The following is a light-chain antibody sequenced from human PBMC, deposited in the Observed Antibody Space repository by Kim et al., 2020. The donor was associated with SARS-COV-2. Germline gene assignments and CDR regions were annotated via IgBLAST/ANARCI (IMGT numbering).Light chain of an antibody. J-gene: IGKJ5*01. Sequence: ASVGDKVPITCRASQSISISLNWFQHQPGNAPKLLIYTASTLHSGVPSRFSGSGSGTDFTLTITSLQPEDFATYYCQQSYITPITFGQGTRLEIK. CDR2: TAS. CDR1: QSISIS. V-gene: IGKV1-39*01. CDR3: QQSYITPIT.